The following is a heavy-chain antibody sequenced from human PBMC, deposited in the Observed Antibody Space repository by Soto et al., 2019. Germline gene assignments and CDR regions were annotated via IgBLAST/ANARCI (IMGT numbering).Heavy chain of an antibody. D-gene: IGHD2-21*01. J-gene: IGHJ5*02. V-gene: IGHV1-69*01. CDR3: ARARPIGLRFDP. Sequence: QVQLVQSGAEVKKPGSSVKVSCKASGGTFSSYAISWVRHAPGQGLEWMGGISPFFGTANYAQKFRGRVTITADESTSTAYMELSSLRSEDTAVYYCARARPIGLRFDPWGQGTLVTVSS. CDR2: ISPFFGTA. CDR1: GGTFSSYA.